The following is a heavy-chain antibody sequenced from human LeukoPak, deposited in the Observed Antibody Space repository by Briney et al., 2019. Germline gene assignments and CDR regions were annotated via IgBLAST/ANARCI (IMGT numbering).Heavy chain of an antibody. CDR2: IRYDGSNK. D-gene: IGHD1-26*01. CDR3: ANTGGNSGSYSGPDY. CDR1: AFTFSSYG. J-gene: IGHJ4*02. Sequence: GGSLRLSCAASAFTFSSYGMHWVRQAPGKGLEWVAFIRYDGSNKYYADSVKGRFTISRDNSKNTLYLQMNSLRAEDTAVYYCANTGGNSGSYSGPDYWGQGTLVTVSS. V-gene: IGHV3-30*02.